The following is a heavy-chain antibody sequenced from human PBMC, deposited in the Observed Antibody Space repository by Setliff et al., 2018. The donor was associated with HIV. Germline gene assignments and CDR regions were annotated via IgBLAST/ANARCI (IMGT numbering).Heavy chain of an antibody. Sequence: PSETLSLTCTVSGGSISTSRHYWGWIRQPPGKGLEWIGSIYYTGSTYYNPSLKSRVTISVDTSKNQFSLMLDSVTAADTAVYCCARNSPKGIQPRLLASWGPGTLVTVSS. CDR2: IYYTGST. J-gene: IGHJ4*02. V-gene: IGHV4-39*07. CDR1: GGSISTSRHY. D-gene: IGHD1-1*01. CDR3: ARNSPKGIQPRLLAS.